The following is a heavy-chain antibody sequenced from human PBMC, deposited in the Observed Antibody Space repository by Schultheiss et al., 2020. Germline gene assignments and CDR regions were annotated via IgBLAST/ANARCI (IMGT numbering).Heavy chain of an antibody. CDR1: GGSISSSSYY. V-gene: IGHV4-31*03. D-gene: IGHD5-12*01. CDR2: IYYSGST. Sequence: SATLSLTCTVSGGSISSSSYYWGWIRQPPGKGLEWIGYIYYSGSTYYNQSLKSRVTISVDTSKNQFSLKLSSVTAADTAVYYCARRRGYALNYFDYWGQGTLVTGSS. J-gene: IGHJ4*02. CDR3: ARRRGYALNYFDY.